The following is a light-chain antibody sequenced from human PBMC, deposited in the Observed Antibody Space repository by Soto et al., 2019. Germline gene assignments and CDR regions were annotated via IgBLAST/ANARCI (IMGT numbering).Light chain of an antibody. V-gene: IGKV1-6*01. CDR1: QDIRVD. Sequence: AIQMTQSPPSLSASVGDRVTITCRASQDIRVDLGWLQQKPDNAPNLLIYAASTLHSGVPSRFTGSGSGTDFTLTINDLQPEDVATYFCVQDYDFPYTFGQGTKLEI. J-gene: IGKJ2*01. CDR2: AAS. CDR3: VQDYDFPYT.